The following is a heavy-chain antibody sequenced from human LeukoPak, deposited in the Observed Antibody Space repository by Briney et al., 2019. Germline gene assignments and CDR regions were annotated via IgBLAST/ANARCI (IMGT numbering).Heavy chain of an antibody. CDR2: INHSGST. CDR3: ARGEYYYGSGSYYPAPSV. J-gene: IGHJ6*02. V-gene: IGHV4-34*01. Sequence: TSETLSLTCAVYGGSFSGYYWSWIRQPPGKGLEWIGEINHSGSTNYNPSLKSRVTISVDTSKNQFSLKLSSVTAADTAVYYCARGEYYYGSGSYYPAPSVWGQGTTVTVSS. CDR1: GGSFSGYY. D-gene: IGHD3-10*01.